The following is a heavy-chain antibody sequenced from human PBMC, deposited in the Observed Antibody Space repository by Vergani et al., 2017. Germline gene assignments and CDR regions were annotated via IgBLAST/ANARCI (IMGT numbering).Heavy chain of an antibody. D-gene: IGHD3-22*01. J-gene: IGHJ6*03. V-gene: IGHV4-39*01. CDR2: IYYSGST. CDR3: ARCLWGYYDSSGYSYYDYMDV. Sequence: QLQLQESGPGLVKPSETLSLTCTVSGGSISSSSYYWGWIRQPPGKGLEWIGSIYYSGSTYYNPSLKSLVTISVDTSKNQFSLKLSSVTAAGTAVYYCARCLWGYYDSSGYSYYDYMDVWGKGTTVTVSS. CDR1: GGSISSSSYY.